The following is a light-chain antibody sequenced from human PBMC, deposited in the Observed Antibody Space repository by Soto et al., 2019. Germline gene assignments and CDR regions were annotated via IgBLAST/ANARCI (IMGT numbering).Light chain of an antibody. V-gene: IGKV3-15*01. CDR1: HSVSNN. Sequence: EIVMTQSPATLSVSPGESATLSCRASHSVSNNLAWYQQKPGQAPRHLIYGASARATGIPARFSGSGSGTEFTLTISSLQSEDFAVYYCQQYNNWPLTFGGGTKVEIK. J-gene: IGKJ4*01. CDR3: QQYNNWPLT. CDR2: GAS.